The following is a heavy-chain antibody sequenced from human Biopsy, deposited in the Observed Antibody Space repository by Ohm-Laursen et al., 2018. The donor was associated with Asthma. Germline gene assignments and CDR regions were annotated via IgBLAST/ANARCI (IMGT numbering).Heavy chain of an antibody. CDR3: VRDGTDDAFDI. CDR1: GFSFSNFA. V-gene: IGHV3-30*01. J-gene: IGHJ3*02. Sequence: SLRLSCTASGFSFSNFAIHWVRQAPGKGLEWVGVISEDASTQDYADSVKGRFTVARDNSKNTLDLQMNSLREEDTAVYYCVRDGTDDAFDIWGQGTVVSVPS. D-gene: IGHD1-1*01. CDR2: ISEDASTQ.